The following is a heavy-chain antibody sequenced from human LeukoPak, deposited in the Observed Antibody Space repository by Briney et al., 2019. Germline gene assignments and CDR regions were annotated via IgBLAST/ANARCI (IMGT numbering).Heavy chain of an antibody. CDR1: GFTFSNYW. D-gene: IGHD3-10*01. CDR2: IKQDGTEN. CDR3: ARTQGWFGEFSPFDY. Sequence: GGSLRLSCAASGFTFSNYWMSWVRQAPGKGLEWVANIKQDGTENYYVDSVKGRFTISRDNAKNSLYLQMNSLRAEDTAVYYCARTQGWFGEFSPFDYWGQGTLVTVSS. V-gene: IGHV3-7*01. J-gene: IGHJ4*02.